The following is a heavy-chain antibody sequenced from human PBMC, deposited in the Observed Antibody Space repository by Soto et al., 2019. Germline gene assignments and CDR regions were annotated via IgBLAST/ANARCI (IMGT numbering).Heavy chain of an antibody. CDR3: ARGPRDYGDYDDY. J-gene: IGHJ4*02. CDR2: MWYDGSNK. V-gene: IGHV3-33*01. Sequence: QVQLVESGGGVVQPGRSLRLSCAASGFTFSSYGMHWVRQAPGKGLEWVAVMWYDGSNKYYADSVKGRFTISRDNSKNTLYLQMNSLRAEDTAVYYCARGPRDYGDYDDYWGQGTLVTVSS. CDR1: GFTFSSYG. D-gene: IGHD4-17*01.